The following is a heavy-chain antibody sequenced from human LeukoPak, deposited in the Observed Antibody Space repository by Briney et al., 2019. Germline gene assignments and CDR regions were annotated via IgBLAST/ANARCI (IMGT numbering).Heavy chain of an antibody. V-gene: IGHV4-59*12. CDR3: ARIYSGYGNWFDP. CDR1: GGSISSYY. J-gene: IGHJ5*02. D-gene: IGHD5-12*01. Sequence: SETLSLTCTVSGGSISSYYWSWIRQPPGKGLEWIGYIYYSGSTNYNPSLKSRVTISVDTSKNQFSLKLSSVTAADTAVYYCARIYSGYGNWFDPWGQGTLVTVSS. CDR2: IYYSGST.